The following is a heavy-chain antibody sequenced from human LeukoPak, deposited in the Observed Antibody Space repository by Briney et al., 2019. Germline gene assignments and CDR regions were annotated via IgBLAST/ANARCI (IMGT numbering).Heavy chain of an antibody. CDR1: GYTFTTYA. D-gene: IGHD2-21*01. CDR2: MNPNSGNT. V-gene: IGHV1-8*01. CDR3: ARVAGNCGGDCYRLVY. Sequence: GASVKVSCKASGYTFTTYAINWVRQANGQGLEWMAWMNPNSGNTGYAQKFQGRVTMTRNTSISTAYLELSSLRSEDTAVYYCARVAGNCGGDCYRLVYWGQGTLVTVAS. J-gene: IGHJ4*02.